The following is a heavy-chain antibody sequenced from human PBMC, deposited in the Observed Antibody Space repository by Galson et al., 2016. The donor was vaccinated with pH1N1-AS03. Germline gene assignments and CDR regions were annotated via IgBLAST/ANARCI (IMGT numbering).Heavy chain of an antibody. Sequence: VKVSCKASGYTLSSYSISWERQAPGQGLEWMGWISGYNGNKNYAQKFQERVTMTTDTSTNTAYMELSLQMDSLTGEDTAMYYCARSAAFGTRIWYVFDSWGQGSMVTVSS. CDR1: GYTLSSYS. CDR2: ISGYNGNK. J-gene: IGHJ4*02. V-gene: IGHV1-18*01. CDR3: ARSAAFGTRIWYVFDS. D-gene: IGHD6-13*01.